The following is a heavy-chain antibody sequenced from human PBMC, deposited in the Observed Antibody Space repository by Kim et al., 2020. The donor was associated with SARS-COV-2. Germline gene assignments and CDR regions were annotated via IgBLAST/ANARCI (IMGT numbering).Heavy chain of an antibody. Sequence: HKSRVTISVDTSKNQFSLKLSSVTAADTAVYYCARGPLSIAARRTKYCQHWGQGTLVTVSS. J-gene: IGHJ1*01. D-gene: IGHD6-6*01. CDR3: ARGPLSIAARRTKYCQH. V-gene: IGHV4-34*01.